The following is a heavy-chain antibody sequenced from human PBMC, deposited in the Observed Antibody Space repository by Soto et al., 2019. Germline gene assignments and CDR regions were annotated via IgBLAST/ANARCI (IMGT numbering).Heavy chain of an antibody. D-gene: IGHD3-22*01. J-gene: IGHJ5*02. CDR1: EFTFSKYW. CDR2: INMDGTKT. V-gene: IGHV3-74*01. CDR3: ARDYYYDSRSSSVNWFDP. Sequence: GGSLRLSCVASEFTFSKYWMHWVRQAPGKGLVWVSRINMDGTKTAYADSVKGRFTVSRDNANNTLYLQMNSLGVEDTAVYYCARDYYYDSRSSSVNWFDPWGQGTLVTVS.